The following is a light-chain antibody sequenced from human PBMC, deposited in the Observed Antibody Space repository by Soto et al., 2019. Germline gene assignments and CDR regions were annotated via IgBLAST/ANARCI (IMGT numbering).Light chain of an antibody. Sequence: EIVMTQSPATLSVSPGERATLSCRASQSVSSNLAWYQQKPGQAPTLLIYGASTRATGIPARFSGSGSGTEFTRTSSSLQSEVFAVYYCQQYNNWPPRTFGQGTKLEIK. CDR3: QQYNNWPPRT. CDR2: GAS. V-gene: IGKV3-15*01. CDR1: QSVSSN. J-gene: IGKJ2*01.